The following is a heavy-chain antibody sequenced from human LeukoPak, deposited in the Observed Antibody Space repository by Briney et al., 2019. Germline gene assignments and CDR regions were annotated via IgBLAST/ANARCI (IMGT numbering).Heavy chain of an antibody. V-gene: IGHV3-11*01. D-gene: IGHD5-12*01. CDR2: ISSSGSTI. CDR3: ARVRGYSGSILERDYYYMDV. J-gene: IGHJ6*03. Sequence: PGGSLRLSCAAPGFMFSDYYMSWVRQAPGKGLEWVSYISSSGSTIQHADSVKGRFIISRDNAKNSVYLQMNSLRAEDTAVYYCARVRGYSGSILERDYYYMDVWGKGTTVTVSS. CDR1: GFMFSDYY.